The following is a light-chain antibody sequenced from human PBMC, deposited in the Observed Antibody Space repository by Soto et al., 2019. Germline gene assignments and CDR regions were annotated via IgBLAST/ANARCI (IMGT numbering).Light chain of an antibody. CDR3: QQSYSSPWT. V-gene: IGKV1-39*01. CDR2: AAA. Sequence: DIQMTQSPSSLSASVGDRVTITCRASQSLNSYLNWYQQKPGKDPKFLIYAAAKLQSGITSRFRCSGSSRDFTLSISSLQSEDCATYYCQQSYSSPWTFGQGTKVEI. J-gene: IGKJ1*01. CDR1: QSLNSY.